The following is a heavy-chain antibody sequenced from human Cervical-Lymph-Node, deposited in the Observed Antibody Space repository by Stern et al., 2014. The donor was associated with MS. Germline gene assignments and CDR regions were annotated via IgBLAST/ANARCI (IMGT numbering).Heavy chain of an antibody. D-gene: IGHD1-1*01. CDR3: ARDTSSPERSDW. J-gene: IGHJ4*02. Sequence: QLVQSGGGVLQPGGSLRLSCTASGFTVSRDYMTWVRQAPGKGLEWVSLITTVGSTFDTDSVKGRFTISRDDSKNTVYLHMTSLRAEDTAMYYCARDTSSPERSDWWGQGTLVTVSS. CDR1: GFTVSRDY. CDR2: ITTVGST. V-gene: IGHV3-53*01.